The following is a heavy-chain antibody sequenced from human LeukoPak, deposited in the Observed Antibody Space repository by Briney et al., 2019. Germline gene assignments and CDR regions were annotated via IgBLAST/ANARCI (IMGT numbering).Heavy chain of an antibody. CDR3: AKDGYSSSWYFGAFDI. Sequence: GGSLRLSCAASGFTFDDYAMHWVRQAPGKGLEWVSGISWNSGSIGYADSVKGRFTISRDNAKNSLYLQMNSLRAEDTALYYCAKDGYSSSWYFGAFDIWGHGTMVTVSS. CDR1: GFTFDDYA. J-gene: IGHJ3*02. D-gene: IGHD6-13*01. V-gene: IGHV3-9*01. CDR2: ISWNSGSI.